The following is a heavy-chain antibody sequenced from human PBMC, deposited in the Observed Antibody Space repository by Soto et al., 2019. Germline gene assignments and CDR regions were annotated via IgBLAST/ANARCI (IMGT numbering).Heavy chain of an antibody. V-gene: IGHV1-8*01. CDR2: MDPNSGST. CDR3: ARERKFAVWRKGLDV. D-gene: IGHD3-16*01. J-gene: IGHJ6*02. CDR1: GYTFTTYD. Sequence: QAQLVQSGAEVRKPGASVKVSCKASGYTFTTYDINWVRQAPGQGLEWLGWMDPNSGSTGYAQNFQGRITMTRSISRKTAHMELSSLRSEDTAVYYCARERKFAVWRKGLDVWVQGTTVTVSS.